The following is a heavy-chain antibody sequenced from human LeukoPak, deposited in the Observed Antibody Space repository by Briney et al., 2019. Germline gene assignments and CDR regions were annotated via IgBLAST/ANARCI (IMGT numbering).Heavy chain of an antibody. CDR1: GFTFSSYG. J-gene: IGHJ4*02. V-gene: IGHV3-23*01. Sequence: PGGTLRLSCTASGFTFSSYGMSWVRQAPGKGLEWVSAISGSGGSTYYADSVKGRFTISRDNSKNTLYLQMNSLRAEDTAVYDCAKANDSGFFPYWGQGTLVTVSS. CDR2: ISGSGGST. CDR3: AKANDSGFFPY. D-gene: IGHD3-10*01.